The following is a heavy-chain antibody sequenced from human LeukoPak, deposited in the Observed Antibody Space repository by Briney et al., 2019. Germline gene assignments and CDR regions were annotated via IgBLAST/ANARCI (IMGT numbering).Heavy chain of an antibody. CDR3: ARHSTSYYYYYYMDV. V-gene: IGHV3-30*04. CDR2: ISYDGSNK. CDR1: GFTFSSYA. Sequence: GGSLRLSCAASGFTFSSYAMHWVRQAPGKGLEWVTIISYDGSNKYYADSVKGRFTISRDNSKNTLYLQMNSLRAEDTAVYYCARHSTSYYYYYYMDVWGKGTTVTVSS. J-gene: IGHJ6*03.